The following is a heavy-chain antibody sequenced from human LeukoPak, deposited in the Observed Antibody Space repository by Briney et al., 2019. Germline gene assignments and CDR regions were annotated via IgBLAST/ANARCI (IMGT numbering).Heavy chain of an antibody. J-gene: IGHJ4*02. CDR1: RFTFSSYW. CDR3: ARNFWSGYYTPGY. D-gene: IGHD3-3*01. CDR2: IKQDGTEK. Sequence: PGGSLRLSCAASRFTFSSYWMSWVRQAPGKGLEWVANIKQDGTEKYYVDSVKGRFTISRDNAKNPLFLQMNSLRAEDTAVYYCARNFWSGYYTPGYWGQGTLVTVSS. V-gene: IGHV3-7*01.